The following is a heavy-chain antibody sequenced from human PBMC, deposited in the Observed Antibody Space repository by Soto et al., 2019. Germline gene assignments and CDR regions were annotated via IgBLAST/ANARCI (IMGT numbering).Heavy chain of an antibody. CDR1: GFTFSSYG. V-gene: IGHV3-30*18. Sequence: QVQLVESGGGVVQPGRSLRLSCAASGFTFSSYGMHWVRQAPGKGLEWVAVISYDGSNKYYADSVKGRFTISRDNSKNTLYLQMNSLSADNTAVYYCANSRGSSCLPALGYFQNWGQGTLVTVSS. CDR2: ISYDGSNK. CDR3: ANSRGSSCLPALGYFQN. J-gene: IGHJ1*01. D-gene: IGHD2-2*01.